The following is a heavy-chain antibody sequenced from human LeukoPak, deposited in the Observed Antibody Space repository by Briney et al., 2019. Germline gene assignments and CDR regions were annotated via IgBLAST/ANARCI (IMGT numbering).Heavy chain of an antibody. CDR3: ARGRPLWFGELSANNFDY. J-gene: IGHJ4*02. Sequence: PSETLSLTCTVSGGSISSYYWSWIRQPAGKGLEWIGRIYTSGSTNYNPSLKSRVTMSVDTSKNQFSLKLSSVTAADTAVYYCARGRPLWFGELSANNFDYWGQGTLVTVSS. CDR2: IYTSGST. D-gene: IGHD3-10*01. CDR1: GGSISSYY. V-gene: IGHV4-4*07.